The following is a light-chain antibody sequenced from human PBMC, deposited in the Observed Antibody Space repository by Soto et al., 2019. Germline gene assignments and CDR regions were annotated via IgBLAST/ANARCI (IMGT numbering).Light chain of an antibody. CDR2: KAS. CDR3: QQYDSSST. CDR1: QTISSW. V-gene: IGKV1-5*03. Sequence: DIQSPHSPSTLSGSVGDSVTITCRASQTISSWLAWYQQKPGKAPRLLIYKASSLESGVPSRVSGSGSGTEFTLTISSLQPDDSATYYCQQYDSSSTFAGGIKV. J-gene: IGKJ4*02.